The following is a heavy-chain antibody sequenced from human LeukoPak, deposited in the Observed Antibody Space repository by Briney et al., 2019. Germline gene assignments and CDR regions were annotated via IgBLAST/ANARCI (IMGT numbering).Heavy chain of an antibody. D-gene: IGHD3-22*01. J-gene: IGHJ5*02. CDR3: AREHHSSGYYYSSWFDP. Sequence: PSETLSLTCTVSGGSISSYYWSWIRQPPGKGLEWIGYIYYSGSTNYNPSLKSRVTISVDTSKNQFSLKLSSVTAADTAAYYCAREHHSSGYYYSSWFDPWGQGTLVTVSS. CDR2: IYYSGST. V-gene: IGHV4-59*01. CDR1: GGSISSYY.